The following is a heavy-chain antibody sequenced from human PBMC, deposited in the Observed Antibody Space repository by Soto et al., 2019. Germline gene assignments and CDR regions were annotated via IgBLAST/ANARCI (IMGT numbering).Heavy chain of an antibody. CDR1: GGSISSGGYY. CDR3: ARAAHCSSPFRWFDP. J-gene: IGHJ5*02. CDR2: IYYSGST. Sequence: QVQLQESGPGLVKPSQTLSLTCTVSGGSISSGGYYWSWIRQHPGKGLEWIGYIYYSGSTYYNPSLKSRVTIAVNTSKNQFSMKLSSVTAAATAVYYCARAAHCSSPFRWFDPWGQGTLVTVSS. D-gene: IGHD2-15*01. V-gene: IGHV4-31*03.